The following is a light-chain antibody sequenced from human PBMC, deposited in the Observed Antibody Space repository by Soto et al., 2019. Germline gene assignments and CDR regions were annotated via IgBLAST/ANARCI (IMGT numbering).Light chain of an antibody. CDR3: HQYGT. V-gene: IGKV1-5*03. CDR2: KAS. CDR1: QSINSW. Sequence: DIQMTQSPSTLSASVGDRVTITCRASQSINSWLAWYQQKPGKAPKLLIYKASSLESGVPSRFSGSGSGTEFTLTISSLQPDDFATYYCHQYGTFGQGTKVEMK. J-gene: IGKJ1*01.